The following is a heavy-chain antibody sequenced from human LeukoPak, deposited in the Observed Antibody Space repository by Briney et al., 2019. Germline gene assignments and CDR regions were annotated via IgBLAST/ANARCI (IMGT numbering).Heavy chain of an antibody. J-gene: IGHJ4*02. Sequence: GGSLRLSCAASGFTFSIYAMSWVRQAPGKGLEWVSAISNSGDRTYYAESVKGRFTISRDNSKNTVYLQMNSLRVEDTAVYYCVREVLGPTDNWGQGTLVTVSS. CDR3: VREVLGPTDN. V-gene: IGHV3-23*01. CDR1: GFTFSIYA. D-gene: IGHD1-26*01. CDR2: ISNSGDRT.